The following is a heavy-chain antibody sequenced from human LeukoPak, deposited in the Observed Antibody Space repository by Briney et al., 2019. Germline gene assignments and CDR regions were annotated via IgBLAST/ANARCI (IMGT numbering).Heavy chain of an antibody. CDR2: ISRDGKRQ. J-gene: IGHJ4*02. V-gene: IGHV3-30*03. D-gene: IGHD2-21*02. Sequence: QPGGSLRLSCATSGFISNNYDPHWVRQAPGKGLEWLATISRDGKRQFYTDSVKGRFTISRDDSRNTLYLQMNSLRPEDTAVYYCARDRLNRAYCGNDCYSAAFDYWGQGTLVTVSS. CDR3: ARDRLNRAYCGNDCYSAAFDY. CDR1: GFISNNYD.